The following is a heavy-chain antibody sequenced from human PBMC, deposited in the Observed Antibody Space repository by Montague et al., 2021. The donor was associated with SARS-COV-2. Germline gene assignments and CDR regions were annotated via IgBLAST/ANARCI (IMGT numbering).Heavy chain of an antibody. CDR3: ARVGVGTMVRGVIPAYYYYGMDV. Sequence: TLSLTCTVSGGSISSGSYYWSWIRQPAGKGLEWIGRIYTSGSTNYNPSLKSRVTISVDTSKNQFSLKLSSVTAADTAVYYCARVGVGTMVRGVIPAYYYYGMDVRGQGTTVTVSS. CDR1: GGSISSGSYY. CDR2: IYTSGST. V-gene: IGHV4-61*02. D-gene: IGHD3-10*01. J-gene: IGHJ6*02.